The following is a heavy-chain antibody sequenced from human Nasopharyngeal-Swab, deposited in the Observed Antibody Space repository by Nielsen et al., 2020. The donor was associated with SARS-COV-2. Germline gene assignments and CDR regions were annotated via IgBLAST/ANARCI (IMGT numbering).Heavy chain of an antibody. CDR1: GYSFTSYW. D-gene: IGHD4-23*01. CDR3: ARRTTVVTRGPFDY. Sequence: KVSCKGSGYSFTSYWIGWVRQMPGKGLEWRGIIYPGDSDTRYSPSFQGQVTISADKSISTAYLQWSSLKASDTAMYYCARRTTVVTRGPFDYWGQGTLVTVSS. V-gene: IGHV5-51*01. CDR2: IYPGDSDT. J-gene: IGHJ4*02.